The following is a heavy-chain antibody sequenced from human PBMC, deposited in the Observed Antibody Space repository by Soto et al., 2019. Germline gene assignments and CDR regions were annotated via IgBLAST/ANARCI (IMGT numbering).Heavy chain of an antibody. CDR2: ISGSGGST. CDR1: GFTFSRYA. D-gene: IGHD1-20*01. Sequence: EVPLLESGGGLVQPGGYLRLSCAASGFTFSRYAMSWVRQAPGKGLEWGSAISGSGGSTYYADSVKGRFTISRDNSKNTLYLQMNSLRAEDTAVYYCAKDGITGTQDYWGQGTLVTVSS. V-gene: IGHV3-23*01. CDR3: AKDGITGTQDY. J-gene: IGHJ4*02.